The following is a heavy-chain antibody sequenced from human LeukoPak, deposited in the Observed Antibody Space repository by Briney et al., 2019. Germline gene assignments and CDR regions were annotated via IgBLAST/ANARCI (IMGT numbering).Heavy chain of an antibody. CDR3: GRVRVGAAYFDY. CDR2: IKQDGSEK. J-gene: IGHJ4*02. V-gene: IGHV3-7*01. D-gene: IGHD3-10*01. Sequence: PGGSLRLSCAASGFTFSSYGMHWVRQAPGKGLEWVANIKQDGSEKYYVDSVKGRFTISRDNARNSLYLQMNSLRAEDTAVYYCGRVRVGAAYFDYWGQGTLVTVSS. CDR1: GFTFSSYG.